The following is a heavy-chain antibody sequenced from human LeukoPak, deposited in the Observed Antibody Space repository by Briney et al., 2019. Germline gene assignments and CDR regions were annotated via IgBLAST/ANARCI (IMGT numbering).Heavy chain of an antibody. CDR3: ASPYNNSWYGLGY. J-gene: IGHJ4*02. Sequence: GGSLRLSCAASGFTVSSNYLSWVRQAPGKGLEWVSVIYSGGDRYYSDSVKGLFTISRDSSKNTLYLQINSLTADDTAVYYCASPYNNSWYGLGYWGQGTLVTVSS. V-gene: IGHV3-53*01. CDR2: IYSGGDR. D-gene: IGHD6-13*01. CDR1: GFTVSSNY.